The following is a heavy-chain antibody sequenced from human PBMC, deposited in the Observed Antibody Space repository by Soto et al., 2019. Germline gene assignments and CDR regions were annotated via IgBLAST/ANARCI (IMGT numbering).Heavy chain of an antibody. J-gene: IGHJ3*02. CDR1: GFTFSSYA. CDR2: MSGSGGST. Sequence: EVQLLESGGGLVQPGGSLRLSCAASGFTFSSYAMSWVRQAPGKGLEWVSAMSGSGGSTYYADSVKGRFTISRDNSKNTLYLQMNSLRAQDTAVYYCAKGNFEEDAFDIWGQGSMVTVSS. CDR3: AKGNFEEDAFDI. V-gene: IGHV3-23*01. D-gene: IGHD3-9*01.